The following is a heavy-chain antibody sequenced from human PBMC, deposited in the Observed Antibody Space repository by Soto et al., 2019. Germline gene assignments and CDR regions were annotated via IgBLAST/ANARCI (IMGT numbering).Heavy chain of an antibody. V-gene: IGHV5-51*01. CDR3: AGRGQQAGSAQYQNYIMDA. J-gene: IGHJ6*02. D-gene: IGHD2-2*01. CDR1: GYNFPNYW. CDR2: IYPGDSDT. Sequence: GESLKISCTASGYNFPNYWIGWVRQMPGKGLEWMWIIYPGDSDTKYSPSFQGQVTITADKSINTAYLQWGSLEAADTAMYYCAGRGQQAGSAQYQNYIMDAWGQGTTVNVSS.